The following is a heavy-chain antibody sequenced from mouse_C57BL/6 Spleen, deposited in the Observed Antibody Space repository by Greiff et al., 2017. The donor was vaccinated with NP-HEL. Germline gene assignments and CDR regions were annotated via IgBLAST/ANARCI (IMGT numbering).Heavy chain of an antibody. CDR2: IDPNSGGT. Sequence: VQLQQPGAELVKPGASVKLSCKASGYTFTSYWMHWVKQRPGRGLEWIGRIDPNSGGTKYNEKFKSKATLTVDKPSSTAYMQLSSLTSEDSAVYYCARGGITTVVATRPFDYWGQGTTLTVSS. CDR1: GYTFTSYW. J-gene: IGHJ2*01. D-gene: IGHD1-1*01. CDR3: ARGGITTVVATRPFDY. V-gene: IGHV1-72*01.